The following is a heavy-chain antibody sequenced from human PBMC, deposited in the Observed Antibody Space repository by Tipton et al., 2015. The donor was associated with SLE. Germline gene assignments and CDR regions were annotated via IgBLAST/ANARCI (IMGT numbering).Heavy chain of an antibody. CDR3: ARCGGGYGMDV. D-gene: IGHD2-21*01. CDR1: GGSISSSY. J-gene: IGHJ6*02. CDR2: IYYSGST. V-gene: IGHV4-59*01. Sequence: TLSLTCTVSGGSISSSYWSWIRQPPRKGLEWIGYIYYSGSTNYNPSLMSRVTISVDTSKNQFTLKLNSVTTADTAVYYCARCGGGYGMDVWGQGTTVTVSS.